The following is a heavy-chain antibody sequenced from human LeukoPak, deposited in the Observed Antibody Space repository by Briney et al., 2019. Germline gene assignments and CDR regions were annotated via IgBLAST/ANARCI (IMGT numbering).Heavy chain of an antibody. D-gene: IGHD1-1*01. J-gene: IGHJ4*01. V-gene: IGHV3-30*18. CDR3: AKDRRTDALDY. CDR2: MSYEGASQ. CDR1: GFTFSDYG. Sequence: GGSLRLSCAASGFTFSDYGMHWVRQAPGKGLECVAFMSYEGASQYYADSVKGRFTISRDTSKNTLNLQMSSLRTEDTAVYYCAKDRRTDALDYWGQGTLVTVSS.